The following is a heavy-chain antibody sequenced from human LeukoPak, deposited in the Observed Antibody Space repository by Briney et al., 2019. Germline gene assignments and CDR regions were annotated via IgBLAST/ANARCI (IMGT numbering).Heavy chain of an antibody. CDR2: TSATGGST. V-gene: IGHV3-23*01. CDR1: GFTFTNYA. Sequence: GGSLRLSCAASGFTFTNYAMSWVRQAPGKGLEWVSDTSATGGSTFYADSVKGRFTISRDNSKNTLYLQMNSLRAEDTAVYYCAKDMYYDYVWGSYRHAFDIWGQGTMVTVSS. J-gene: IGHJ3*02. D-gene: IGHD3-16*02. CDR3: AKDMYYDYVWGSYRHAFDI.